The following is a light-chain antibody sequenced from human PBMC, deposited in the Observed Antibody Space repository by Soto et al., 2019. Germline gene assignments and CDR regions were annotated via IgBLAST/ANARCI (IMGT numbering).Light chain of an antibody. Sequence: QSVLTQPASVSGSPGQSITISCTGPSSDVGDYKYVSWYQQHPGKAPKLMIYDVSSRPSGVSNRFSGSKSGNTAYLTISGLQAEDEADYYCSSYTSRTTVVFGGGTKLTVL. CDR2: DVS. J-gene: IGLJ2*01. V-gene: IGLV2-14*01. CDR3: SSYTSRTTVV. CDR1: SSDVGDYKY.